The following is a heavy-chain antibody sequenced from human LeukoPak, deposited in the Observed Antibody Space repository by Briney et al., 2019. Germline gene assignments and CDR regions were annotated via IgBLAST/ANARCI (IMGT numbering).Heavy chain of an antibody. D-gene: IGHD7-27*01. CDR3: AKDGGLWVSAHWGDS. V-gene: IGHV3-33*06. CDR2: IWYDGSNK. Sequence: GGSLRLSCAASEFTFTGYGMHWVRQAPGKGLQWVAVIWYDGSNKYYADSVKGRFTVSRDNSKNTLFLQMNSLRAEDTAVYYCAKDGGLWVSAHWGDSWGRGTLVTVSS. CDR1: EFTFTGYG. J-gene: IGHJ4*02.